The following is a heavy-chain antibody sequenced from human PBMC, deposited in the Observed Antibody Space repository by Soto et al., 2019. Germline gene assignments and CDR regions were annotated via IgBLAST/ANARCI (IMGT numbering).Heavy chain of an antibody. CDR2: ISYDGNNN. CDR3: AKDFKVSGSHYGTLNYYYGMDV. V-gene: IGHV3-30-3*01. Sequence: GGSLRLSCAASGFIFSNYAMNWVRQAPGKGLEWVALISYDGNNNYYTDAVKGRFTVARDNSKNTLFLEMNSLRVEDTAVYFCAKDFKVSGSHYGTLNYYYGMDVWGQGTTVTVSS. D-gene: IGHD3-10*01. CDR1: GFIFSNYA. J-gene: IGHJ6*02.